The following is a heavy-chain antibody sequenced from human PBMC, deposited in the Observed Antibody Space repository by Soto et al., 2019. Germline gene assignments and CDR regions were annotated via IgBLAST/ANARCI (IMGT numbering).Heavy chain of an antibody. J-gene: IGHJ4*02. D-gene: IGHD6-6*01. Sequence: SETLSLTCTVSGGSISSDDYYWSWIRQPPGKGLEWIGYIYYNGRTDYNPSLKSRVIISIDTSKNQFSLNLNSVNAADTAVYYCARDRSNSPDYFDYWGQGTLVTVSS. CDR1: GGSISSDDYY. V-gene: IGHV4-30-4*01. CDR3: ARDRSNSPDYFDY. CDR2: IYYNGRT.